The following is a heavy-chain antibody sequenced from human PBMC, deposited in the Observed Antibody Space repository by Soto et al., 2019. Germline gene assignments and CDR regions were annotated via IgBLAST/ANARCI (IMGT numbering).Heavy chain of an antibody. CDR2: ISAYNGNT. CDR3: AREYSSGWYERGGNDY. V-gene: IGHV1-18*01. J-gene: IGHJ4*02. CDR1: GYTFTSYG. D-gene: IGHD6-19*01. Sequence: QVQLVQSGAEVKKPGASVKVSCKASGYTFTSYGISWVRQAPGQGLEWMGWISAYNGNTNYAQKLQGRVTMTTDTSTSTADMELRSLRSDDTALYYWAREYSSGWYERGGNDYWGQGPLVTVSS.